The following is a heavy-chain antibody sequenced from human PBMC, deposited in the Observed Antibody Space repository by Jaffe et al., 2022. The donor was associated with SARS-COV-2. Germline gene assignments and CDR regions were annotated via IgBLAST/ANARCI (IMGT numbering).Heavy chain of an antibody. V-gene: IGHV3-48*02. CDR1: GFTFSSYN. J-gene: IGHJ6*02. CDR2: ISYSGSTI. Sequence: EVQLVESGGGLAQPGGSLRLSCTASGFTFSSYNMNWVRQAPGKGLEWVSYISYSGSTIYYPQSVKGRFTISRDNAKSSLYLQMNSLRHEDTAVYYCVREAGKSYSYTMDVWGQGTTVTVSS. D-gene: IGHD6-19*01. CDR3: VREAGKSYSYTMDV.